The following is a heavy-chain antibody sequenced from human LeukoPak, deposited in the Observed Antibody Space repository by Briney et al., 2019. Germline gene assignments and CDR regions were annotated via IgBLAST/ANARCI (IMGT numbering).Heavy chain of an antibody. D-gene: IGHD5-24*01. CDR2: IRYDGSNK. CDR3: AKDQMATISGSDY. V-gene: IGHV3-30*02. Sequence: GGSLRLSCAASGLTFSSYGMHWVRQAPGKGLEWVAFIRYDGSNKYYADSVKGRFTISRDNSKNTLYLQMNSLRAEDTAVYYCAKDQMATISGSDYWGQGTLVTVSS. CDR1: GLTFSSYG. J-gene: IGHJ4*02.